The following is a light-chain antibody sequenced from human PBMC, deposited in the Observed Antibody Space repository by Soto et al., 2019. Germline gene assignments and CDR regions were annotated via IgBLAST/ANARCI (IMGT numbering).Light chain of an antibody. Sequence: EIVLTQSPGILSLSPGERATLSCRASQSITSNYLAWYQQKPGQAPRLLISRASTRSPGIPDRFSGSGSGTDFTLTISRLDPEDFALYYCQQCGASPCTVGRGTKVEIK. CDR3: QQCGASPCT. CDR2: RAS. J-gene: IGKJ1*01. V-gene: IGKV3-20*01. CDR1: QSITSNY.